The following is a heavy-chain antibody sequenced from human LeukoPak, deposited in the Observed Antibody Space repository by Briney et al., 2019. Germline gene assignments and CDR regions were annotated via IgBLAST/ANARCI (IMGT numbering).Heavy chain of an antibody. CDR3: ARGLGYYYDSSGANRLDY. CDR2: INHSGST. J-gene: IGHJ4*02. CDR1: GGSFSGYY. Sequence: SETLSLTCAVYGGSFSGYYWSWIRQPPGKGLEWIGEINHSGSTNYNPSLKSRVTISVDTSKNQFSLKLSSVTAADTAVYYCARGLGYYYDSSGANRLDYWGQGTLVTVSS. D-gene: IGHD3-22*01. V-gene: IGHV4-34*01.